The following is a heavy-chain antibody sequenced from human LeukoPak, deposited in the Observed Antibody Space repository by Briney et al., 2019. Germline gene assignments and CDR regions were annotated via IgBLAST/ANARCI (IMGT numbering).Heavy chain of an antibody. Sequence: SETLSLTCTVSGGSISSSYWNWIRQAPGKGLEWIGYISNSGTTDYNPSLKSRVTMSVDTSNNEFSLRLTSVTAADTAMYYCARVVRGAVTSNCFDPWGQGTLVTVSS. CDR1: GGSISSSY. V-gene: IGHV4-59*01. J-gene: IGHJ5*02. CDR2: ISNSGTT. D-gene: IGHD4-17*01. CDR3: ARVVRGAVTSNCFDP.